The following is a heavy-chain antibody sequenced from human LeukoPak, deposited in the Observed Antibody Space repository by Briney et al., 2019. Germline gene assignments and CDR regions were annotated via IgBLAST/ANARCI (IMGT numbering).Heavy chain of an antibody. CDR3: ARWPNTATYFDF. CDR1: GYSFSMFW. Sequence: GESLKISCKGSGYSFSMFWIGWVRQMPGKGLEWMGIIYPGDSDTRYSPSFQGQVTISADKSISTAYLQWGSLKASDTAIYFCARWPNTATYFDFWGQGTLVTVS. CDR2: IYPGDSDT. J-gene: IGHJ4*02. V-gene: IGHV5-51*01. D-gene: IGHD2-2*02.